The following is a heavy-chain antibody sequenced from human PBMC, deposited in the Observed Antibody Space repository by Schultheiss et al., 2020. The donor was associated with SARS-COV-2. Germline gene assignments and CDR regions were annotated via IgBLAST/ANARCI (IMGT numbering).Heavy chain of an antibody. V-gene: IGHV1-2*02. CDR1: GYTFTGYY. D-gene: IGHD4-17*01. CDR2: MNPNSGGT. Sequence: ASVKVSCKASGYTFTGYYMHWVRQAPGQGLEWMGWMNPNSGGTNYAQKFQGRVTMTRDTSISTAYMELSRLRSDDTAVYYCARVHPFGDLIGHWGQGTLVTVSS. J-gene: IGHJ5*02. CDR3: ARVHPFGDLIGH.